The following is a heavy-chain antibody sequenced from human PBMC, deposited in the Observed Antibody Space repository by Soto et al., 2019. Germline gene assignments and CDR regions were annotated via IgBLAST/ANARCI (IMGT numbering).Heavy chain of an antibody. D-gene: IGHD3-22*01. V-gene: IGHV4-59*06. CDR3: ARSYDSSGCGL. J-gene: IGHJ2*01. Sequence: SETLSLTCTVSGGSISGYYCAWVRQHPGKGLEWIGYIYYSGSTYYNPSLKSRVTISVDTSKNQFSLKLSSVTAADTAVYYCARSYDSSGCGLWGRGTLVTVSS. CDR2: IYYSGST. CDR1: GGSISGYY.